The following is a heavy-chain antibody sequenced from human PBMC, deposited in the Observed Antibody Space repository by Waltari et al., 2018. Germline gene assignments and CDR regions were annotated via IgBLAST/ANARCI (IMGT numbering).Heavy chain of an antibody. J-gene: IGHJ3*01. V-gene: IGHV3-48*03. D-gene: IGHD3-16*01. CDR2: ISPTGYDK. Sequence: GGKLVPPGGSLKLSCGGPGFTLGVNVINWVRNTPGKGLEWISHISPTGYDKREAASVKGRFTISRDSAKSVLLEMSRLRAEDTGVYYWVRSLYINYGSEGFEEWGPGTMVTVSS. CDR3: VRSLYINYGSEGFEE. CDR1: GFTLGVNV.